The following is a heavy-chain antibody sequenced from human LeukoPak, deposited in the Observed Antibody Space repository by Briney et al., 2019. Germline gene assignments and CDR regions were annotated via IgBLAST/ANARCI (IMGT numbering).Heavy chain of an antibody. CDR2: INHSGST. V-gene: IGHV4-34*01. D-gene: IGHD5-24*01. J-gene: IGHJ5*02. CDR1: GGSFSGYY. CDR3: AGDRDGYNLSWFDP. Sequence: PSETLSLTCAVYGGSFSGYYWSWIRQPPGKGLEWIGEINHSGSTNYNPSLKSRVTISVDTSKNQFSLKLSPVTAADTAVYYCAGDRDGYNLSWFDPWGQGTLVTVSS.